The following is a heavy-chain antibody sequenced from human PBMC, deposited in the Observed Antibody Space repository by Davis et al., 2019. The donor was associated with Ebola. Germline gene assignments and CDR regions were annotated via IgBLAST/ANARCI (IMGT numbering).Heavy chain of an antibody. V-gene: IGHV5-51*01. CDR3: ARLWNGYDFWSGYSFWFDP. Sequence: GESLKISCKGSGYSFTSYWIGWVRQMPGKGLEWMGIIYPGDSDTRYSPSFQGQVTISADKSISTAYLQWSSPKASDTAMYYCARLWNGYDFWSGYSFWFDPWGQGTLVTVSS. CDR2: IYPGDSDT. D-gene: IGHD3-3*01. J-gene: IGHJ5*02. CDR1: GYSFTSYW.